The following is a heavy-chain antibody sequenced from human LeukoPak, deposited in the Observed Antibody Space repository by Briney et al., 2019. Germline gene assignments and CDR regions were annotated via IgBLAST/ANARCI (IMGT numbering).Heavy chain of an antibody. D-gene: IGHD1-26*01. CDR3: ARDGPYSGSHYYMDV. J-gene: IGHJ6*03. CDR1: GGSISSYY. CDR2: IYYSGST. V-gene: IGHV4-59*12. Sequence: SETLSLTCTVSGGSISSYYWSWIRQPPGKGLEWIGYIYYSGSTNYNPSLKSRVTISVDTSKNQFSLKLSSVTAADTAVYYCARDGPYSGSHYYMDVWGKGTTVTVSS.